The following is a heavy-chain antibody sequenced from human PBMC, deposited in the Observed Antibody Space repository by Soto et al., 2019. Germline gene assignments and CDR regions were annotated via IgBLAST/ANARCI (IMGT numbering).Heavy chain of an antibody. D-gene: IGHD6-19*01. CDR3: AKDHGGYSSGWQGGAFDI. CDR1: GFTFSSYG. J-gene: IGHJ3*02. CDR2: ISYDGSNK. V-gene: IGHV3-30*18. Sequence: GGSLRLSCAASGFTFSSYGMHWVRQAPGKGLEWVAVISYDGSNKYYADSVKGRFTISRDNSKNTLYLQMNSLRAEDTAVYYCAKDHGGYSSGWQGGAFDIWGQGTMVTVSS.